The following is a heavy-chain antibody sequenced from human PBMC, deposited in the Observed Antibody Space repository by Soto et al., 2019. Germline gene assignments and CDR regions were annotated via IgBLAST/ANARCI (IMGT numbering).Heavy chain of an antibody. Sequence: GGSLRLSCAASGFTFSSYAMHWVRQAPGKGLEWVAVISYDGSNKYYADSVKGRFTISRDNSKNTLYLQMNSLRAEDTAVYYCARDLRPAVAGTLADYWGQGTLVTVSS. CDR3: ARDLRPAVAGTLADY. J-gene: IGHJ4*02. V-gene: IGHV3-30-3*01. CDR1: GFTFSSYA. CDR2: ISYDGSNK. D-gene: IGHD6-19*01.